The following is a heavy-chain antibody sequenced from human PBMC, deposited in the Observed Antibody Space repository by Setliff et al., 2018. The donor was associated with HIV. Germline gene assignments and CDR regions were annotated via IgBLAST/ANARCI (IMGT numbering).Heavy chain of an antibody. CDR1: GFSFSRYT. CDR2: ITSNLNY. V-gene: IGHV3-21*01. CDR3: AREDIAAAGFFDY. J-gene: IGHJ4*02. D-gene: IGHD6-13*01. Sequence: GGSLRLSCVASGFSFSRYTMMWVRQTPGKGLEWVSSITSNLNYKYADSVKGRFTISRDNAKNTLYLQMNSLRAEDTAVYYCAREDIAAAGFFDYWGQGTLVTVSS.